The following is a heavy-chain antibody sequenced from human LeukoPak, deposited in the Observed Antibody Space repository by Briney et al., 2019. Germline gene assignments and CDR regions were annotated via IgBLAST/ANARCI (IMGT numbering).Heavy chain of an antibody. CDR2: INWNGGST. CDR3: ARDLVRGYYGSGSKY. J-gene: IGHJ4*02. D-gene: IGHD3-10*01. V-gene: IGHV3-20*04. CDR1: GFTFDDYG. Sequence: GGSLRLSCAASGFTFDDYGMSWVRQAPGKGLEWVSGINWNGGSTGYAGSVKGRFTISRDNAKNSLYLQMNSLTAEDTALYYCARDLVRGYYGSGSKYWGQGTLVTVSS.